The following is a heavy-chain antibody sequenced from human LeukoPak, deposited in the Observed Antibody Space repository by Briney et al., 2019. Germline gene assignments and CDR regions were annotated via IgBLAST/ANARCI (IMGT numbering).Heavy chain of an antibody. CDR1: GGTFSSYA. CDR3: ARERGVVPTGY. J-gene: IGHJ4*02. D-gene: IGHD2-21*01. CDR2: IIPTFGTA. V-gene: IGHV1-69*01. Sequence: SVKVSCKASGGTFSSYAISWVRQAPGQGLEWMRGIIPTFGTANYAQKFQGRVTITADESTSTAYMELSRLRSDDTAVYYCARERGVVPTGYWGQGTLVTVSS.